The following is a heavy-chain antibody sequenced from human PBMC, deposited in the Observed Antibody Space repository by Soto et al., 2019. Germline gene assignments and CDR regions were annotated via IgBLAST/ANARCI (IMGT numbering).Heavy chain of an antibody. D-gene: IGHD3-3*01. CDR1: GFTFSSYA. V-gene: IGHV3-30-3*01. Sequence: QVQLVESGGGVVQPGRSLRLSCAASGFTFSSYAMHWVRQAPGKGLEWVAVISYDGSNKYYADSVKGRFTISRDNSKNTLYLQMNSLSAEDTAVYYCARERYDFWSGYYPHYYYYNGMDVWGQGTTVTVSS. CDR2: ISYDGSNK. J-gene: IGHJ6*02. CDR3: ARERYDFWSGYYPHYYYYNGMDV.